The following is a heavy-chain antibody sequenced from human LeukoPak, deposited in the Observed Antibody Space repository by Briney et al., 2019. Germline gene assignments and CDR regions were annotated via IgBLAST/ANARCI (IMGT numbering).Heavy chain of an antibody. Sequence: GGSLRLSCAASGFTFSTYGMHWVRQAPGKGLEWVANIKQDGSEKYYVDSVKGRFTISRDNAKNSLYLQMNSLRAEDTAVYYCARQPDLLLVDYWGQGTLVTVSS. V-gene: IGHV3-7*01. J-gene: IGHJ4*02. D-gene: IGHD1-26*01. CDR1: GFTFSTYG. CDR2: IKQDGSEK. CDR3: ARQPDLLLVDY.